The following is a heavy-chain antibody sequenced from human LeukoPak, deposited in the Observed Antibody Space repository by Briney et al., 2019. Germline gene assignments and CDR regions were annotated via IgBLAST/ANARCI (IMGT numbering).Heavy chain of an antibody. J-gene: IGHJ6*02. CDR1: GFTFSSYN. D-gene: IGHD6-13*01. Sequence: PGGSLRLSCAASGFTFSSYNMNWVRQAPGKGLEWVSSISSSSSYIYYADSVKGRFTTSRDNAKNSLYLQMNSLRAEDTAVYYCARDKIAAAGTDYYYGMDVWGQGTTVTVSS. CDR2: ISSSSSYI. V-gene: IGHV3-21*01. CDR3: ARDKIAAAGTDYYYGMDV.